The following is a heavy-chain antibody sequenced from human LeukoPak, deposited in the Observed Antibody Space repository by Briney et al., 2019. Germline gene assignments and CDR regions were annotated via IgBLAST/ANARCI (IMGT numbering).Heavy chain of an antibody. V-gene: IGHV3-21*01. CDR3: AKENGYYDYVWGSYLDY. Sequence: PGGSLRLSCAASGFIFSSYTMHWVRQAPGKGLEWVSLISGTSSHINYADSVKGRFTISRDNSKNTLYLQMNSLRAEDTAVYYCAKENGYYDYVWGSYLDYWGQGTLVTVSS. CDR1: GFIFSSYT. CDR2: ISGTSSHI. J-gene: IGHJ4*02. D-gene: IGHD3-16*02.